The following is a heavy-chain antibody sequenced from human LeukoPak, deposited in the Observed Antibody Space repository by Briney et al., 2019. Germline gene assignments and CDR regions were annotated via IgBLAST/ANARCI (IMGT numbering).Heavy chain of an antibody. CDR2: IISSSSYI. CDR1: GLTFSSYS. D-gene: IGHD3-3*01. CDR3: ARESLAIYFDY. V-gene: IGHV3-21*06. Sequence: GGSLRLSCAASGLTFSSYSMNWVRQAPGKGLEWVSSIISSSSYIYYADSVKGRFTISRDNAKNSLYLQMNSLRAEDTAVYYCARESLAIYFDYWGQGTLVTVSS. J-gene: IGHJ4*02.